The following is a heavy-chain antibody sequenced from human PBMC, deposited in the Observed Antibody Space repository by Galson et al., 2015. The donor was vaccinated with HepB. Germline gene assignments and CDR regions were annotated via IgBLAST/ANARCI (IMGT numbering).Heavy chain of an antibody. CDR1: GFSFSSYG. D-gene: IGHD3-22*01. CDR3: ARGRNYYDSTGSYDH. CDR2: VSYDGINK. Sequence: SLRLSCAASGFSFSSYGMHWVRQAPGTGLEWVAAVSYDGINKYYSDSLKGRFTISRDNSKNTLYLQMNSPRIEDTAVHYCARGRNYYDSTGSYDHWSQGTLVTVSS. J-gene: IGHJ4*02. V-gene: IGHV3-30*03.